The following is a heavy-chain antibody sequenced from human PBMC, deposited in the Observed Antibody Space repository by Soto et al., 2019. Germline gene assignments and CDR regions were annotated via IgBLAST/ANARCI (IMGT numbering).Heavy chain of an antibody. CDR2: ISGRDGST. J-gene: IGHJ4*02. D-gene: IGHD3-10*02. Sequence: QLLESGGGLVQPGGSLRLSCAASGFTFSKFALSWVRQAPGKGLEWVSGISGRDGSTYYADSVKGRFTISRDKSWNTLYLDLVSLSAEVSAVYYCAKEESDVRSVYQSFDSLGQGTRVTVSS. V-gene: IGHV3-23*01. CDR1: GFTFSKFA. CDR3: AKEESDVRSVYQSFDS.